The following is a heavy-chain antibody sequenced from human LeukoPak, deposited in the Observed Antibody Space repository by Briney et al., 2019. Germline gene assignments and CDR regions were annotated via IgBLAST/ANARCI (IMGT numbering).Heavy chain of an antibody. D-gene: IGHD3-10*01. V-gene: IGHV3-21*01. J-gene: IGHJ1*01. Sequence: GGSLRLSCAASGFTFSSYSMNWVRQAPGKGLEWVSSISSSSSYIYYADSVKGRFTISRDNAKNSQYLQMNSLRAEDTAVYYCARGPWAMVRGVIAYFQHWGQGTLVTVSS. CDR1: GFTFSSYS. CDR3: ARGPWAMVRGVIAYFQH. CDR2: ISSSSSYI.